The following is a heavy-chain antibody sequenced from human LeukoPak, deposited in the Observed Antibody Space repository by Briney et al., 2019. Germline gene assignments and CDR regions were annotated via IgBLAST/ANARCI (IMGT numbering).Heavy chain of an antibody. V-gene: IGHV3-21*01. Sequence: GGSLRLSCAASGFTFKNYRMNWVRQAPGKGLEWVSCIGSNGSSTYYGDSVKGRFIVSRDNAKNSLYLQMDSLRAEDTAVYYCARDCYYDFWSGVYHCFIDVWGEGTTVIVSS. CDR1: GFTFKNYR. CDR3: ARDCYYDFWSGVYHCFIDV. CDR2: IGSNGSST. D-gene: IGHD3-3*01. J-gene: IGHJ6*03.